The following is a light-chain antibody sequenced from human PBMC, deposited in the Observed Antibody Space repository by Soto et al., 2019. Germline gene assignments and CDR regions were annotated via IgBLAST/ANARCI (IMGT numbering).Light chain of an antibody. V-gene: IGKV4-1*01. CDR2: WAS. J-gene: IGKJ5*01. CDR1: QSVFSRFRNKNY. Sequence: DIVMTQSTDSLTLSLGERATINCKSSQSVFSRFRNKNYLGWFQQKPGQTPRLLIYWASTRESGVSDRFSGSGSGTDFTLTIDSLQAEDVAVYYCQQYYTPPPWTFGEGTRLEIK. CDR3: QQYYTPPPWT.